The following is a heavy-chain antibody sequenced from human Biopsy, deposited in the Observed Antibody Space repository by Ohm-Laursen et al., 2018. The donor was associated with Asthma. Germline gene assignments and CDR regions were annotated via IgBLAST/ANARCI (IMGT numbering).Heavy chain of an antibody. Sequence: GSQRLSCAASGFTVSRDHMFWVRQAPGKGLEWVSVIYSGGTSHTADSVRGRFTISRDFSKNTLHLQMHSLRVEDTAVYYCARGDSSGWSHYYFDYWGQGTLVTVSS. CDR1: GFTVSRDH. CDR3: ARGDSSGWSHYYFDY. V-gene: IGHV3-53*01. D-gene: IGHD6-19*01. J-gene: IGHJ4*02. CDR2: IYSGGTS.